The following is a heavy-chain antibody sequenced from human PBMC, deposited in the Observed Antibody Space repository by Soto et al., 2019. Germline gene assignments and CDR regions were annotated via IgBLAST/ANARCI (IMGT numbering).Heavy chain of an antibody. J-gene: IGHJ6*02. CDR1: GGSFSGYY. Sequence: SVTLSLTCAVYGGSFSGYYWSWIRQPPGKGLEWIGEINHSGSTNYNPSLKSRVTISVDTSKNQFSLKLSSVTAAVTAVYYCARLPQSYYYYYGMDVWGQGTTVTVSS. V-gene: IGHV4-34*01. CDR3: ARLPQSYYYYYGMDV. CDR2: INHSGST.